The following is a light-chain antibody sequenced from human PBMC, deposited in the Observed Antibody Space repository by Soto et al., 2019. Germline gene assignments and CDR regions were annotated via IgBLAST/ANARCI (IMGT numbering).Light chain of an antibody. CDR1: QSVSNSY. Sequence: EIVLTQSPGTLSLSPGERATLSCRASQSVSNSYLAWYQQKPGQAPRLLIYGASSGAAGIPDRFGGAGSGTDFTLTISRLEPEDFAVYYCQQYGNSPQTFGQGTKVEFK. V-gene: IGKV3-20*01. CDR3: QQYGNSPQT. CDR2: GAS. J-gene: IGKJ1*01.